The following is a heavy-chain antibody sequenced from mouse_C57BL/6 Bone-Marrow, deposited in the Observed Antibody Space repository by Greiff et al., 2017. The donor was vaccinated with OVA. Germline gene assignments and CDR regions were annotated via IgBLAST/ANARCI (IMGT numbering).Heavy chain of an antibody. Sequence: EVNVVESGGGLVQPGGSLKLSCAASGFTFSDYYMYWVRQTPEKRLEWVAYISNGGGSTYYPDTVKGRFTISRDNAKNTLYLQMSRLKSEDTAMYYCARQDYYGSIDYWGQGTTLTVSS. CDR2: ISNGGGST. J-gene: IGHJ2*01. CDR3: ARQDYYGSIDY. CDR1: GFTFSDYY. D-gene: IGHD1-1*01. V-gene: IGHV5-12*01.